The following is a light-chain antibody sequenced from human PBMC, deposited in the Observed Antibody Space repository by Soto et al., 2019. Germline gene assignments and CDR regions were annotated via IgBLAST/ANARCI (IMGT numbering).Light chain of an antibody. CDR1: SSNIGAGYD. V-gene: IGLV1-40*01. Sequence: QSVLTQPPSVSGAPGQRVTISCTGSSSNIGAGYDLHWYQQLPGTAPKLLIYGHSNRASGVPDRFSGSKSGTSVSLAITGLQAEDEADYYCQSYDSSQSGYVVFGGGTTLTVL. CDR3: QSYDSSQSGYVV. J-gene: IGLJ2*01. CDR2: GHS.